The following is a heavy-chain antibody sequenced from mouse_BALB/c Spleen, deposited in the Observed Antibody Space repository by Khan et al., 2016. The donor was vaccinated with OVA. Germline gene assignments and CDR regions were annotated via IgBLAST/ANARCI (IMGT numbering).Heavy chain of an antibody. Sequence: VQLKESGPGLVKPSQSLSLTCTVTGYSITSDSAWNWIRQFPGNKLEWMGYINYSGSTSYNPSLKSRISITRDTSKNQFFLQLNSVTTEDTATYFCARGVRLTYGGQGTLVTVSA. CDR3: ARGVRLTY. V-gene: IGHV3-2*02. D-gene: IGHD2-14*01. CDR2: INYSGST. CDR1: GYSITSDSA. J-gene: IGHJ3*01.